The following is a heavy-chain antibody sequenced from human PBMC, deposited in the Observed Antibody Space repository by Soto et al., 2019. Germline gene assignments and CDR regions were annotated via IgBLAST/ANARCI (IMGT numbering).Heavy chain of an antibody. D-gene: IGHD2-21*02. CDR2: INAGNGNA. Sequence: GVSVKACSKARRYTIASYAMQSLHHERGQRDEWMGWINAGNGNAKYSKKFQGRVTITRDTSASTAYMELSSLRSEDTAVYYYARDFLGGDADWFDPWGQGTLVIVSS. CDR1: RYTIASYA. CDR3: ARDFLGGDADWFDP. V-gene: IGHV1-3*01. J-gene: IGHJ5*02.